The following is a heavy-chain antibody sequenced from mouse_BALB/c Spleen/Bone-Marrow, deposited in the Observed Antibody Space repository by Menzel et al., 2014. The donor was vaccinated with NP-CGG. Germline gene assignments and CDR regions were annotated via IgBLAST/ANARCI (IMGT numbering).Heavy chain of an antibody. Sequence: VNLVESGPGLVAPSQSLSITCTVSGFSLTSYGVHWVRQPPGKGLEWLGVIWAGGSTNYNSALMSRLSISKDNSKSQVFLKMNSLQTDDTAMYYCAREGLLLYRGFAYWGQGTLVTVSA. J-gene: IGHJ3*01. CDR3: AREGLLLYRGFAY. CDR2: IWAGGST. D-gene: IGHD2-10*01. V-gene: IGHV2-9*02. CDR1: GFSLTSYG.